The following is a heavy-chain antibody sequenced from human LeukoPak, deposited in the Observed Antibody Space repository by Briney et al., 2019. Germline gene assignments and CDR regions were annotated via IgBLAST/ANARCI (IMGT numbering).Heavy chain of an antibody. Sequence: GGSLRLSCAASGLTFSSYVMSWVRQAPGKGLEWVSGISGSGGTTYYADSVKGRFTISGDNSKNTLSLQMNSLRAEDTAIYYCAKALAFDIWGQGTMVTVSS. J-gene: IGHJ3*02. V-gene: IGHV3-23*01. CDR1: GLTFSSYV. CDR2: ISGSGGTT. CDR3: AKALAFDI.